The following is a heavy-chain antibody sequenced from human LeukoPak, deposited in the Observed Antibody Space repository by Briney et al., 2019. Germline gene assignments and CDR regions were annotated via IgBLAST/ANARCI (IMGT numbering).Heavy chain of an antibody. J-gene: IGHJ6*03. Sequence: SETLSLTCTVSGGSISSYYWSWIRQPPGKGLEWIGYIYYSGSTNYNPSLKSRVTISVDTSKNQFSLKLSSVTAADTAVYYCARAQYYYYYYMDVWGKGTTVTISS. V-gene: IGHV4-59*01. CDR3: ARAQYYYYYYMDV. CDR2: IYYSGST. CDR1: GGSISSYY.